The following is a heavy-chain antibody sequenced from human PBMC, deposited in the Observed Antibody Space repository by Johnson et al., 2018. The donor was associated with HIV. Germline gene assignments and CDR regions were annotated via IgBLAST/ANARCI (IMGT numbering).Heavy chain of an antibody. V-gene: IGHV3-30*02. Sequence: QVQLVESGGGVVQPGGSLRLSCAASGFTFSSYGMHWVRQAPGKGLEWVAFIRYDGSNKYYADSAKGRFTISRDNSKNTLYLQMSSLRAEDTAVYYCAKDMRPVRGWGGGSYRGVSDAFDIWGQGTMVTVSS. J-gene: IGHJ3*02. D-gene: IGHD1-26*01. CDR2: IRYDGSNK. CDR1: GFTFSSYG. CDR3: AKDMRPVRGWGGGSYRGVSDAFDI.